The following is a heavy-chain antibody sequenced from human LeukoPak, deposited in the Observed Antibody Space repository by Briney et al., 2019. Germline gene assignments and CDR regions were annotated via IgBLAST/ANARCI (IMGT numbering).Heavy chain of an antibody. V-gene: IGHV4-61*01. Sequence: KPSETLSLTCTVSGGSVSSGSYYWSWIRQPPGKGLEWIGYIYYSGSTNYNPSLKSRVTISVDTSKNQFSLKLSSVTAADTAVYYCARDLTPIVGATYFDYWGQGTLVTVSS. CDR1: GGSVSSGSYY. D-gene: IGHD1-26*01. CDR2: IYYSGST. J-gene: IGHJ4*02. CDR3: ARDLTPIVGATYFDY.